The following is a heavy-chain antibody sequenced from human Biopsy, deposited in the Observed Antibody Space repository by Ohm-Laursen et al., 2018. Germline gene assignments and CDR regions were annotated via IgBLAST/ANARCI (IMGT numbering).Heavy chain of an antibody. J-gene: IGHJ6*01. V-gene: IGHV4-4*07. D-gene: IGHD5-12*01. CDR3: ARDAYGGYDTYYH. CDR2: IYSSGRT. Sequence: PGTLSLTCTVSGGSISDYFWSWIRQPADKGLEYIGRIYSSGRTFYNPSLKSRVTMSVATSDNQFSLKLSSVTAADTAVYFCARDAYGGYDTYYH. CDR1: GGSISDYF.